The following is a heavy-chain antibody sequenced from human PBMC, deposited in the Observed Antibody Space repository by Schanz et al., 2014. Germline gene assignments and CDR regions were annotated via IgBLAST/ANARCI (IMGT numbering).Heavy chain of an antibody. CDR1: GFTFSSYW. J-gene: IGHJ4*02. V-gene: IGHV3-74*01. CDR2: IKSDGSST. CDR3: AKDRSWDYDSSGYFDY. D-gene: IGHD3-22*01. Sequence: EVQLVESGGGLVQPGGSLRLSCAASGFTFSSYWMHWVRQVPGKGLVWVSRIKSDGSSTSYADSVKGRFTISRDNAKNTLYLQMNSLRAEDTAVYYCAKDRSWDYDSSGYFDYWGQGTLXTVSS.